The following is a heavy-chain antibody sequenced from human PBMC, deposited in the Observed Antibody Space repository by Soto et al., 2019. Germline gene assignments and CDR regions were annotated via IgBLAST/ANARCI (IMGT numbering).Heavy chain of an antibody. D-gene: IGHD3-22*01. J-gene: IGHJ5*02. Sequence: PSETLSLTCTVSGGSISSSSYYWGWIRQPPGKGLEWIGSIYYSGSTYYNPSLKSRVTISVDTSKNQFSLKLSSVTAADTAVYYCARHQTLLDPYYYDSSGCWFDPWGQGALVTVSS. CDR2: IYYSGST. V-gene: IGHV4-39*01. CDR3: ARHQTLLDPYYYDSSGCWFDP. CDR1: GGSISSSSYY.